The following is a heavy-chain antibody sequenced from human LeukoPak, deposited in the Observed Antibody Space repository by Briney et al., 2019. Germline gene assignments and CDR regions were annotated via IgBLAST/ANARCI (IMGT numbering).Heavy chain of an antibody. J-gene: IGHJ4*02. Sequence: PSETLSLTCAVSGGSISSGGYSWSWIRQPPGKGLEWIGYIYHSGSTYYNPSLKSRVTISVDRSKNQFSLKLSSVTAADTAVYYCAREGLPSDYWGQGTLVTVSS. CDR2: IYHSGST. CDR3: AREGLPSDY. D-gene: IGHD5-12*01. V-gene: IGHV4-30-2*01. CDR1: GGSISSGGYS.